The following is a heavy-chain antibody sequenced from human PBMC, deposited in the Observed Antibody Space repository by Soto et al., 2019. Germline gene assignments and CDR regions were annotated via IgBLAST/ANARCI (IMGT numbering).Heavy chain of an antibody. J-gene: IGHJ4*02. CDR2: SYPSGGAT. V-gene: IGHV1-46*01. D-gene: IGHD2-2*01. Sequence: GASVKVSCKASGYTFSNYYMHWLRQAPGRGLEWMEISYPSGGATVYAQKFQGRVTMTRDTSTNTVYMELSSLRSEDTAVYYCTRESPEGYRFDYWGQGTLVTVSS. CDR3: TRESPEGYRFDY. CDR1: GYTFSNYY.